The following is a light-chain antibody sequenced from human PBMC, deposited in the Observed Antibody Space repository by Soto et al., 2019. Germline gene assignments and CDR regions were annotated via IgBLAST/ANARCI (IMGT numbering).Light chain of an antibody. J-gene: IGKJ4*01. Sequence: DIQMTQSPSSLSASVGDRVTITCQASQDISNYLNWYQQKPGKAPMLLISDASNLETGVPSRFSGSGSGTDVTFSMSSLQTEDIATYFCQQCEDLPLTCGGGNKVEI. CDR3: QQCEDLPLT. CDR2: DAS. CDR1: QDISNY. V-gene: IGKV1-33*01.